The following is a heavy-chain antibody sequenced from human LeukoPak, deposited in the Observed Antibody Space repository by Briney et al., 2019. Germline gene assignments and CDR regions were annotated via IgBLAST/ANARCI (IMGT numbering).Heavy chain of an antibody. D-gene: IGHD5-18*01. J-gene: IGHJ4*02. CDR2: IIPIFGTA. Sequence: GASVKVSCKASGGTFSSYAISWVRQAPGQGLEWMGGIIPIFGTANYAQKFQGRVTITADESTSTAYMELSSLRSEDTAVCYCARGHHTAMVRFDYWGQGTLVTVSS. V-gene: IGHV1-69*13. CDR1: GGTFSSYA. CDR3: ARGHHTAMVRFDY.